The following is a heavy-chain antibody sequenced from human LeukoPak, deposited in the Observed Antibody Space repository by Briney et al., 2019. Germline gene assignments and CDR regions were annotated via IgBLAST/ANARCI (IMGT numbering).Heavy chain of an antibody. CDR3: ARDFPQHCATIHGMDL. D-gene: IGHD1-1*01. V-gene: IGHV3-48*03. CDR1: GFDLGHYE. J-gene: IGHJ6*02. CDR2: IYVRAATI. Sequence: GGSLTLSCTASGFDLGHYEVNWVRQAAGKGLEWIAHIYVRAATIFYADSVEGRFTVCRDDAKNLLFLQMNSLRVEDTAIYCCARDFPQHCATIHGMDLGGQGTTVTVS.